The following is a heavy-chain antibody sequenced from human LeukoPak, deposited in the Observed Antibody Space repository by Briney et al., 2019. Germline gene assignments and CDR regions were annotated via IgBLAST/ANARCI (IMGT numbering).Heavy chain of an antibody. J-gene: IGHJ4*02. Sequence: GGSLRLSCAASGFTFSNYSMHWVRQAPGKGLEWVAIISFDVRGEYYGDSVRGRFTISRDNSKHTLYLQMNSLRLEDTALYYCARAGYSSSIDNWGQGTLVTVSS. D-gene: IGHD6-6*01. CDR3: ARAGYSSSIDN. CDR2: ISFDVRGE. V-gene: IGHV3-30*04. CDR1: GFTFSNYS.